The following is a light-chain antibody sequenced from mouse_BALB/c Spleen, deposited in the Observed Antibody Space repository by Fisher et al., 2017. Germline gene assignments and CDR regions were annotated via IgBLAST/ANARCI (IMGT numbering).Light chain of an antibody. V-gene: IGKV4-57*01. CDR2: STS. CDR1: SSVSY. Sequence: IVITQSPAIMSASPGEKVTITCSASSSVSYMHWYQQKSGTSPKLLIYSTSNLASGVPSRFSGSGSGTSYSLTISSMEAEDAATYYCQQWSSNPLTFGSGTKLEIK. CDR3: QQWSSNPLT. J-gene: IGKJ4*01.